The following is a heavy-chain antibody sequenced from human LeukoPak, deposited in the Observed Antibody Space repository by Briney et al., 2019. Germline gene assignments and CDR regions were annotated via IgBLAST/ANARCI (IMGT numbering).Heavy chain of an antibody. Sequence: ASVKVSCKASGGTFSSYAISWVRQAPGQGLEWMGRIIPIFGTANYAQKFQGRVTITTDESTSTAYMELSSLRSEDTAVYYCARVDSGSYYGAFDIWGQGTMVIVSS. V-gene: IGHV1-69*05. CDR1: GGTFSSYA. J-gene: IGHJ3*02. CDR2: IIPIFGTA. CDR3: ARVDSGSYYGAFDI. D-gene: IGHD1-26*01.